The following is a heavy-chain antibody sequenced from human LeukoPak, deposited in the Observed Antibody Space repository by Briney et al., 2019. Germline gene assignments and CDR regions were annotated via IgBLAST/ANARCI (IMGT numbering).Heavy chain of an antibody. CDR3: ARVPDYYDSGGYYAGDAFDI. J-gene: IGHJ3*02. CDR2: INHSGST. CDR1: GGSFSGYY. Sequence: SETLSLTCAVYGGSFSGYYWSWIRQPPGKGLEWIGEINHSGSTNYNPSLKSRVTISVDTSKNQFSLKLSSVTAADTAVYYCARVPDYYDSGGYYAGDAFDIWGQGTMVTVSS. D-gene: IGHD3-22*01. V-gene: IGHV4-34*01.